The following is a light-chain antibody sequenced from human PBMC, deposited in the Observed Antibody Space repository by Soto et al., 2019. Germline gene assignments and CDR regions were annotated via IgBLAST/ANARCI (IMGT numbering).Light chain of an antibody. V-gene: IGKV1-5*01. J-gene: IGKJ1*01. CDR1: QSISNR. CDR2: DAS. CDR3: QNYAAIST. Sequence: NQLTHAPSTLAASVGDRVTITCRASQSISNRLAWYQQKPGTAPKVLIYDASSLESGVPSRFSGSGYGTEFILTMSSLQPEDFATYFCQNYAAISTFGQLTMVDI.